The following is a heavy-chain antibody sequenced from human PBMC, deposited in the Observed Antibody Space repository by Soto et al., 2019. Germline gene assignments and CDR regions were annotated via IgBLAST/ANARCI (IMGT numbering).Heavy chain of an antibody. V-gene: IGHV3-23*01. J-gene: IGHJ4*02. D-gene: IGHD6-19*01. Sequence: EVQLLESGGGLVQPGGSLRLSCAASGFTFSTYAMNWVRQAPGKGLEWVSGISGSGDRTYCADSVEGRFTVSRDNSKNTLYLQMNSLRAEEAAVFYCAKERSSGWSRGYWGQVTLVTVAS. CDR3: AKERSSGWSRGY. CDR2: ISGSGDRT. CDR1: GFTFSTYA.